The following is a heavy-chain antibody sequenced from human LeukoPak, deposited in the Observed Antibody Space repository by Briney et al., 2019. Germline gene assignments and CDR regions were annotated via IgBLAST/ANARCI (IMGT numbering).Heavy chain of an antibody. CDR1: GFTFSSYA. CDR2: ISGSGGST. J-gene: IGHJ4*02. CDR3: AKTELGATNYFDY. V-gene: IGHV3-23*01. Sequence: PGGSPRLSCAASGFTFSSYAMSWVRQAPGKGLEWVSAISGSGGSTYYADSVKGRFTISRDNSKNTLYLQMNSLRAEDTAVYYCAKTELGATNYFDYWGQGTLVTVSS. D-gene: IGHD1-26*01.